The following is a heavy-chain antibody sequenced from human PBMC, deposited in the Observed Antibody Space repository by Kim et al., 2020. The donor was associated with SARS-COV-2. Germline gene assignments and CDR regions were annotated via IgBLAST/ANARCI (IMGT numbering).Heavy chain of an antibody. D-gene: IGHD3-10*01. CDR3: AKAVLRGVNYYYYGMDF. CDR1: GFTFNTYS. V-gene: IGHV3-30*18. J-gene: IGHJ6*01. Sequence: GGSLRLSCAASGFTFNTYSMYWVRQAPGKGLEWVAVISYDGSNKYYADSVKGRFTISRDNSKNTLYLQMNSLRAEDTAVYYCAKAVLRGVNYYYYGMDF. CDR2: ISYDGSNK.